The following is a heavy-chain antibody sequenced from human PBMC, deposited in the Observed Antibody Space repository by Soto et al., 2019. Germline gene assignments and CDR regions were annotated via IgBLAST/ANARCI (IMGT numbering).Heavy chain of an antibody. CDR1: GGSFTSGAYY. CDR3: ARVSATGTRWFDP. V-gene: IGHV4-31*03. D-gene: IGHD6-13*01. CDR2: ISYRGTP. J-gene: IGHJ5*02. Sequence: QVKLQESGPGLVKPSQNLSLTCTVSGGSFTSGAYYWTWVGRHPGLGLEWIGYISYRGTPYYNPSLKSRLTISVDASKNQFSLRLSSVTAADTAVYYCARVSATGTRWFDPWGQGTLVTVSS.